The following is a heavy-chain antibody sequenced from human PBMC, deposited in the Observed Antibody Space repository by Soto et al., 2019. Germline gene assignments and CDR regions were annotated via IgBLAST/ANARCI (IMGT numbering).Heavy chain of an antibody. CDR3: ARGAGRITMVRGVIITSPDV. CDR2: INPSGGST. J-gene: IGHJ6*02. D-gene: IGHD3-10*01. V-gene: IGHV1-46*01. CDR1: GYTFTSYY. Sequence: ASVKVSCKASGYTFTSYYMHWVRQAPGQGLEWMGIINPSGGSTSYAQKFQGRVTMTRDTSTSTVYMELSSLRSEDTAVYYCARGAGRITMVRGVIITSPDVWGQGTTVTVSS.